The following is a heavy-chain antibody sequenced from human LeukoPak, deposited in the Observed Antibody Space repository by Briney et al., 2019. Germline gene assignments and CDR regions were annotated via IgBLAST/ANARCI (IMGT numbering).Heavy chain of an antibody. D-gene: IGHD3-9*01. Sequence: SETLSLTCLVSGGSMSSYFWSWIRQPAGKGLEWIGRFYSSGNDNYNPSLRSRVTMSADTSKNQFSLKLRSVTAADTAVYYCAREGLRGRRYHDILTGPDWFDPWGQGTLVTVSS. V-gene: IGHV4-4*07. CDR1: GGSMSSYF. CDR2: FYSSGND. CDR3: AREGLRGRRYHDILTGPDWFDP. J-gene: IGHJ5*02.